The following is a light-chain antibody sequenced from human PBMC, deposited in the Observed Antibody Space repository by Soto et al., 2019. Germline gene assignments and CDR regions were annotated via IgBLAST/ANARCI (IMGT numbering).Light chain of an antibody. CDR1: RTINTY. J-gene: IGKJ5*01. CDR3: QQYGSSPSIT. Sequence: DVRMTQSPSSLSASVGDTITITCRASRTINTYLNWFQQKPGEPPRLLIYGASTLHDGVPSRFSGSGSGADFTLTISGLQPEDFAVYYCQQYGSSPSITFGQGTRLEIK. V-gene: IGKV1-39*01. CDR2: GAS.